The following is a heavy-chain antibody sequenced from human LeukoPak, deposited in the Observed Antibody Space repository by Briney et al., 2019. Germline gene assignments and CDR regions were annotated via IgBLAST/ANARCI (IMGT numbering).Heavy chain of an antibody. D-gene: IGHD6-13*01. V-gene: IGHV1-8*03. J-gene: IGHJ4*02. Sequence: ASVKVSCKASGYTFTSYGINWVRQATGQGLEWMGWMNPNSGNTGYAQKFQGRVTITRNTSISTAYMELSSLRSEDTAVYYCARGDQYSSSWFHYDYWGQGTLVTVSS. CDR2: MNPNSGNT. CDR3: ARGDQYSSSWFHYDY. CDR1: GYTFTSYG.